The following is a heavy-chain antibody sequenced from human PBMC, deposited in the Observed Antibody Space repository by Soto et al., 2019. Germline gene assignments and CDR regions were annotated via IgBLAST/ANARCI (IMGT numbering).Heavy chain of an antibody. CDR2: INHSGST. D-gene: IGHD4-4*01. Sequence: PSETLSLTCAVYGGSFSGYYWIWIRQPPGKGLEWIGEINHSGSTNYNPSLKSRVTISVDTSKNQFSLKLSSVTAADTAVYYCARGPSTTVTTNGRDWFDPWGQGTLVTVSS. CDR3: ARGPSTTVTTNGRDWFDP. V-gene: IGHV4-34*01. CDR1: GGSFSGYY. J-gene: IGHJ5*02.